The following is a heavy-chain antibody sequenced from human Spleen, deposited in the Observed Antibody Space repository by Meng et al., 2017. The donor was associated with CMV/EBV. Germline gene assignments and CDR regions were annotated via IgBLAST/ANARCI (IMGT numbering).Heavy chain of an antibody. Sequence: SETLSLTCSVSGGSISSYYWSWIRQPPGKGLEWIGNIYYSGSSNYNPSLKSRVTISVDTSKNQFSLKLSSVTAADTAVYYCARSLTGIGHFDYWGQGTLVTVSS. D-gene: IGHD7-27*01. CDR3: ARSLTGIGHFDY. J-gene: IGHJ4*02. V-gene: IGHV4-59*01. CDR1: GGSISSYY. CDR2: IYYSGSS.